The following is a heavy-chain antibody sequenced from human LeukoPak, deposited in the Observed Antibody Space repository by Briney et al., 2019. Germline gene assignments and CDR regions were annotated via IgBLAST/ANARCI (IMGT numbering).Heavy chain of an antibody. CDR1: GYTFTSYD. CDR3: ARGRFSSMVRGVHNWFDP. D-gene: IGHD3-10*01. V-gene: IGHV1-8*01. CDR2: MNPNSGNT. Sequence: ASVKVSCKASGYTFTSYDINWVRQATGQGLEWMGWMNPNSGNTGYAQKFQGRVTMTRNTSISTAYMELSSLRSEDTAVYYCARGRFSSMVRGVHNWFDPWGQGTLVTVSS. J-gene: IGHJ5*02.